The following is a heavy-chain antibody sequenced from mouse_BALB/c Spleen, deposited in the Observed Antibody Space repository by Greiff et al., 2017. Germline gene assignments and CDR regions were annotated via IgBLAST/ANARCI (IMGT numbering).Heavy chain of an antibody. CDR2: INPYNDGT. D-gene: IGHD1-1*02. V-gene: IGHV1-14*01. CDR3: ARGGNPYYYAMDY. CDR1: GYTFTSYV. Sequence: QLQESGPELVKPGASVKMSCKASGYTFTSYVMHWVKQKPGQGLEWIGYINPYNDGTKYNEKFKGKATLTSDKSSSTAYMELSSLTSEDSAVDYCARGGNPYYYAMDYWGQGTSVTVSS. J-gene: IGHJ4*01.